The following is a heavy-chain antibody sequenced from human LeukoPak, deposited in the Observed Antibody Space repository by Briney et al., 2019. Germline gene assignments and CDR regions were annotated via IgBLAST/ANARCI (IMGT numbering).Heavy chain of an antibody. D-gene: IGHD2-15*01. CDR1: GFSLSTSGMC. CDR3: ARRYCSGGSCYSEYDYFGY. CDR2: IDWDDDK. Sequence: SGPTLVNPTQTLTLTCTFSGFSLSTSGMCVSWIRQPPGKALEWLARIDWDDDKYYSASLKTRLTISRDTSKNQVVLTMTNMDPVDTARYYCARRYCSGGSCYSEYDYFGYWGQGTLVTVSS. J-gene: IGHJ4*02. V-gene: IGHV2-70*11.